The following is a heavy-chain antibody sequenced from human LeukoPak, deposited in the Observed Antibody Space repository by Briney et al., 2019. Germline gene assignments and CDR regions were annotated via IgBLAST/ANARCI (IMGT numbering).Heavy chain of an antibody. J-gene: IGHJ4*02. CDR2: IWYDGSNK. CDR1: GFTFSSYG. Sequence: PGGSLRLSCAASGFTFSSYGMHWVRQAPGKGLEWVAVIWYDGSNKYYADSVKGRFTISRDNSKNTLYLQMNSLRAEDTAVYYCARAPKYFSGSYPRLDYWGQGTLITVSS. V-gene: IGHV3-33*01. D-gene: IGHD1-26*01. CDR3: ARAPKYFSGSYPRLDY.